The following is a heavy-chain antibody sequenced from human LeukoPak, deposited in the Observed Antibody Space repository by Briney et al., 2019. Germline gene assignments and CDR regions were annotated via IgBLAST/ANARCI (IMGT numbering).Heavy chain of an antibody. V-gene: IGHV4-59*08. CDR1: GGSISSYY. CDR2: IYYSGST. CDR3: ARHDYGDYSAS. J-gene: IGHJ4*02. D-gene: IGHD4-17*01. Sequence: SETLSLTCTVSGGSISSYYWSWIRQPPGEGLEWIGYIYYSGSTNYNPSLKSQVTISVDPSKTPFSLTLSSVTAADTAVYYCARHDYGDYSASWGQGTLVTVSS.